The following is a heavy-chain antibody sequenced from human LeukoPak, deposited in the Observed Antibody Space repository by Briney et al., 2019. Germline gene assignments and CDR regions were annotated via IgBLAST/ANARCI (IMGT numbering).Heavy chain of an antibody. CDR3: ARVREGTLTTPLYYYYYMDV. CDR1: GGSFRDYY. D-gene: IGHD1/OR15-1a*01. CDR2: IDPGGRA. J-gene: IGHJ6*03. V-gene: IGHV4-34*01. Sequence: SETPSLTCAVHGGSFRDYYWSWIRQPPGKGLEWIGEIDPGGRAKHSPSLKSRVTILVDTSKNQFSLKLSSVTAADTAVYYCARVREGTLTTPLYYYYYMDVWDRGTTVTVSS.